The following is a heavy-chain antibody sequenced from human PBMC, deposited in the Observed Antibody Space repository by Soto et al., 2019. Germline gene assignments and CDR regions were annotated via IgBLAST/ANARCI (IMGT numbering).Heavy chain of an antibody. J-gene: IGHJ6*02. CDR2: ISYDGSNK. CDR1: GFTFSSYA. D-gene: IGHD2-21*01. CDR3: AGGGELHYYYYGMDV. V-gene: IGHV3-30-3*01. Sequence: GGSLRLSCAASGFTFSSYAMHWVRQAPGKGLEWVAVISYDGSNKYYADSVKGRFTISRDNSKNTLYLQMNSLRAEDTAVYYCAGGGELHYYYYGMDVWGQGTTVTVSS.